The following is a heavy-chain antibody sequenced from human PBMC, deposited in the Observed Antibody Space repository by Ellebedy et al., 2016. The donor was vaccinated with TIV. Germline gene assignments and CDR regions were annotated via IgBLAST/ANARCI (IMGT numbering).Heavy chain of an antibody. D-gene: IGHD3-10*01. V-gene: IGHV1-2*02. CDR3: ARDSPGYGSGSYYIWFDP. CDR2: INPNSGGT. CDR1: GYTFTDYY. Sequence: AASVKVSCKASGYTFTDYYMHWVRQAPGQGLEWMGWINPNSGGTNYAQKFQGRVTMTRDTSISTAYMELSRLRSDDTAVYYCARDSPGYGSGSYYIWFDPWGQGTLVTVSS. J-gene: IGHJ5*02.